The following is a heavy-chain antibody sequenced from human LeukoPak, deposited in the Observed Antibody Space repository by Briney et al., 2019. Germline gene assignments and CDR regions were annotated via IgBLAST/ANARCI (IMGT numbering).Heavy chain of an antibody. CDR3: ARDTPRYGDYVSLDY. J-gene: IGHJ4*02. CDR2: IIPIFGTA. V-gene: IGHV1-69*01. CDR1: GGTFSSYA. D-gene: IGHD4-17*01. Sequence: ASVKVSCKASGGTFSSYAISWVRQAPGQGLEWMGGIIPIFGTANYAQKFQGRVTITADESTSTAYMELSSLRSEDTAVYYCARDTPRYGDYVSLDYWGQGTLVTVSS.